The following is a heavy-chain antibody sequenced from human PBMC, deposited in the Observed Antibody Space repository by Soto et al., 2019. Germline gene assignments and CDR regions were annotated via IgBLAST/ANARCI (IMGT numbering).Heavy chain of an antibody. V-gene: IGHV1-18*01. Sequence: QVQLVQSGAEVKQPRASVKVSCKASGYTFTSYGFSWVRQAPGQGLEWMGWISGYNGNTNYAQKLQGRVTMTTDTSTSTAYMELRSLRSDDTAVYYCARVRRETDAFDIWGQGTMVTVSS. J-gene: IGHJ3*02. CDR3: ARVRRETDAFDI. D-gene: IGHD1-26*01. CDR1: GYTFTSYG. CDR2: ISGYNGNT.